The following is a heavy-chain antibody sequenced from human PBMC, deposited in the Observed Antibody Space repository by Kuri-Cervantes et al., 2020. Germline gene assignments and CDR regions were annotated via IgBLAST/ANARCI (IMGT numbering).Heavy chain of an antibody. CDR2: IPGSGPDR. CDR3: AKDYGYCTGGSCYLTTPYYFDS. CDR1: GFTFSSYA. V-gene: IGHV3-23*01. D-gene: IGHD2-8*02. Sequence: GGSLRLSCAASGFTFSSYAMHWVRQAPGKGLEWVSGIPGSGPDRYYADSVKGRFTISRDNSKNTQFLQMTSLRVEDTAVYYCAKDYGYCTGGSCYLTTPYYFDSWGQGTLVTVSS. J-gene: IGHJ4*02.